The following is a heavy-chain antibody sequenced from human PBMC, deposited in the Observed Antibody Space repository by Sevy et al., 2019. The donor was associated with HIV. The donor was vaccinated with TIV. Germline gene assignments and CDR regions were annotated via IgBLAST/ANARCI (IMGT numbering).Heavy chain of an antibody. CDR1: GFTFSTYD. V-gene: IGHV3-30*02. CDR2: IRYDGSNK. Sequence: GGYLRLSCAASGFTFSTYDMHWVRQAPGKGLEWVAYIRYDGSNKYYGDSVRGRFTSSRDNSKSTLYVQLNSLRAEDTAVYYCARGRKTTQEWLEELDYYYGMDVWGQGTSVIVSS. J-gene: IGHJ6*02. CDR3: ARGRKTTQEWLEELDYYYGMDV. D-gene: IGHD5-18*01.